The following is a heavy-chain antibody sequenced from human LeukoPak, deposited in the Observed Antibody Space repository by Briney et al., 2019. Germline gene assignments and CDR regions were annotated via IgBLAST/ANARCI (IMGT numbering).Heavy chain of an antibody. CDR3: ARVEDYYDSSGYFDY. CDR2: ISYDGSNK. J-gene: IGHJ4*02. Sequence: GGSLRLSCAASGFTFSSYAMHWVRQAPGKGLEWVAVISYDGSNKYYADSVKGRFTISRDNSKNTLYLQMNSLRAEDTAVYYCARVEDYYDSSGYFDYWGQGTLVTVSS. V-gene: IGHV3-30-3*01. CDR1: GFTFSSYA. D-gene: IGHD3-22*01.